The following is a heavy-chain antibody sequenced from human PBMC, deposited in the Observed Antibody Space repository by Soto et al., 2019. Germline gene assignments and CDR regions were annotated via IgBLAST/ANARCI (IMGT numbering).Heavy chain of an antibody. Sequence: PGESLKISCKGSGYSFTSYWIGWVRQMPGKGPEWMGIIYPGDSDTRYSPSFQGQVTISADKSISTAYLQWSSLKASDTAMYYCASRGSAAAGTSDGMDVWGQGTTVTVSS. CDR1: GYSFTSYW. D-gene: IGHD6-13*01. CDR3: ASRGSAAAGTSDGMDV. V-gene: IGHV5-51*01. J-gene: IGHJ6*02. CDR2: IYPGDSDT.